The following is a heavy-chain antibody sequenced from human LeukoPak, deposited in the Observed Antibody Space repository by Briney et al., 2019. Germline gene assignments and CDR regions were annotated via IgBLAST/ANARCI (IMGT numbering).Heavy chain of an antibody. CDR1: GDSLTSGSRY. V-gene: IGHV4-61*09. D-gene: IGHD4-17*01. J-gene: IGHJ6*04. CDR2: FYSSTRT. CDR3: ARCMSELDYGDYAYYYHMDV. Sequence: SPETLSLTCTVSGDSLTSGSRYWSWIRQPAGKGLEWIGHFYSSTRTTYNPSLESRVTISGDTAKNQFSLKLDSVTAADTAVYFCARCMSELDYGDYAYYYHMDVWGKGTTVTVSS.